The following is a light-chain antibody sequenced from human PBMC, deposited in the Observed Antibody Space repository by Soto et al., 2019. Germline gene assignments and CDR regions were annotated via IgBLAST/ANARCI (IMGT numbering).Light chain of an antibody. Sequence: QSALTQPASVSGSPGQSIAISCTGSSSDVGGYNYVSWYQHHPGKGPKLMIYDVSTRPSGVSDRFSGSKSGNTASLTISGLQSEDEADYYCTSYTSSTTGVFGGGTKLTVL. CDR1: SSDVGGYNY. V-gene: IGLV2-14*01. J-gene: IGLJ3*02. CDR3: TSYTSSTTGV. CDR2: DVS.